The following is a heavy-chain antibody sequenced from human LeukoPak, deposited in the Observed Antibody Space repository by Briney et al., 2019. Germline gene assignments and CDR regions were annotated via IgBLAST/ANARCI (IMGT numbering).Heavy chain of an antibody. J-gene: IGHJ3*02. D-gene: IGHD3-3*01. CDR3: ARDSPYYDFWSGRADPDAFDI. CDR1: GFTFSSYS. V-gene: IGHV3-21*01. Sequence: GGSLRLSCAASGFTFSSYSMNWVRQAPGKGLERVSSISSSSSYIYYADSVKGRFTISRDNAKNSLYLQMNSLRAEDTAVYYCARDSPYYDFWSGRADPDAFDIWGQGTMVTVSS. CDR2: ISSSSSYI.